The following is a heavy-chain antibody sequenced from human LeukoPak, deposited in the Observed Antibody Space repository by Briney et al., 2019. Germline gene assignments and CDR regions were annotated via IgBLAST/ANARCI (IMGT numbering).Heavy chain of an antibody. CDR1: GFTFKTYS. CDR3: ARDIVATYERGYFDY. J-gene: IGHJ4*02. Sequence: GGSLRLSCAASGFTFKTYSMSWVRQAPGKGLEWVSYISSSSSTIYYADSVKGRFTISRDNAKNSLYLQMNSLRAEDTAVYYCARDIVATYERGYFDYWGQGTLVTVSS. CDR2: ISSSSSTI. D-gene: IGHD5-12*01. V-gene: IGHV3-48*01.